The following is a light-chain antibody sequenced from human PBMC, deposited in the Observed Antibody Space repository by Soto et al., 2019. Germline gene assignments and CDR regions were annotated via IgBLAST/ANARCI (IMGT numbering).Light chain of an antibody. Sequence: EIVMTQSPATLSVSPGERATLSCRASQSVSNTLAWYQQKPGQAPRLLIYGASTRATGIPARFSGSGSGTAFTLTISSLQSEDFAVYYCQQYNTWSPLTCGGGTKVETK. V-gene: IGKV3-15*01. CDR1: QSVSNT. CDR2: GAS. J-gene: IGKJ4*01. CDR3: QQYNTWSPLT.